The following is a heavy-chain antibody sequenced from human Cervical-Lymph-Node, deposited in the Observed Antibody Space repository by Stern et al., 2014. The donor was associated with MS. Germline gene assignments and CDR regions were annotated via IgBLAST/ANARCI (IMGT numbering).Heavy chain of an antibody. CDR1: GFTFSTWS. D-gene: IGHD5-12*01. V-gene: IGHV3-48*01. J-gene: IGHJ5*02. CDR3: GRDGYRGRVDP. CDR2: IGSESHKI. Sequence: EVQLVESGGGLVQPGGSLRLSCAASGFTFSTWSMTWVRQAPGKGLQWVAYIGSESHKIYYADSVKGRFTISRDDADNSLHLQMNSLRVEDTAVYFCGRDGYRGRVDPWGQGTLVIVSS.